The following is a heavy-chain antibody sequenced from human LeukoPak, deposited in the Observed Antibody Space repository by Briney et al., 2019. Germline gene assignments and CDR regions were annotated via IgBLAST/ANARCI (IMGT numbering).Heavy chain of an antibody. Sequence: SCKASGGTFSTYGMHWVRQAPGKGLEWVAVIWDDGSSKYYTESVKGRFTISRDNSKDTVYLQMNSLRAEDTSVYYCARAPLGSYDSSGFYYFYGMDVWGQGTTVTVSS. V-gene: IGHV3-33*01. CDR2: IWDDGSSK. CDR1: GGTFSTYG. CDR3: ARAPLGSYDSSGFYYFYGMDV. J-gene: IGHJ6*02. D-gene: IGHD3-22*01.